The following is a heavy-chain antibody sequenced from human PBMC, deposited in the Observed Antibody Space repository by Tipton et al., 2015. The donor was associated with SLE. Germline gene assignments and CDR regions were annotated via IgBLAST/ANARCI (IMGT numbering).Heavy chain of an antibody. CDR1: GGSFSGYY. J-gene: IGHJ4*02. CDR2: IFHSGST. V-gene: IGHV4-34*12. D-gene: IGHD1-1*01. Sequence: GLVKPSETLSLTCAVYGGSFSGYYWSWIRQPPGKGLEWIGSIFHSGSTYYNPSLKSRVTISVDTSKNQFSLKLSSVTAADTAVYYCARAGRAWNLFDYWGQGTLVTVSS. CDR3: ARAGRAWNLFDY.